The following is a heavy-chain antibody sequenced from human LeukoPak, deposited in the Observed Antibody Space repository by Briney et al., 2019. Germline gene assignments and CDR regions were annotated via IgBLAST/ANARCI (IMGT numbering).Heavy chain of an antibody. CDR3: ARLTPPPYCSGASCYSKAPYDY. CDR2: IDPSDSQT. V-gene: IGHV5-10-1*01. CDR1: GYTFTSHW. D-gene: IGHD2-15*01. Sequence: GESLKISCKGSGYTFTSHWISWVRQMPGKGLEWMGTIDPSDSQTKYRPSFQGHVTISVDQSISTAYLQWSSLKASDTAIYYCARLTPPPYCSGASCYSKAPYDYWGQGILVTVSS. J-gene: IGHJ4*02.